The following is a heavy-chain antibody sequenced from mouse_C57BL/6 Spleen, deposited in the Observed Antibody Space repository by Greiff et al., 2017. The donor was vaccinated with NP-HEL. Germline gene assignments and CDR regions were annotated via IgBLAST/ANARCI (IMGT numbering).Heavy chain of an antibody. D-gene: IGHD3-3*01. CDR2: ISYDGSN. V-gene: IGHV3-6*01. J-gene: IGHJ2*01. CDR1: GYSITSGYY. CDR3: ARDRDLGVDY. Sequence: DVKLQESGPGLVKPSQSLSLTCSVTGYSITSGYYWNWIRQFPGNKLEWMGYISYDGSNNYNPSLKNRISITRDTSKNQFFLKLNSVTTEDTATYYCARDRDLGVDYWGQSTTLTVSS.